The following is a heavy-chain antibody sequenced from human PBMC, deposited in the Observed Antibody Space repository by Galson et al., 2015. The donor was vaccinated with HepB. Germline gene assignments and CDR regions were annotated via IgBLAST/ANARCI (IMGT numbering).Heavy chain of an antibody. V-gene: IGHV3-23*01. J-gene: IGHJ4*02. CDR1: GFTFSSYA. CDR3: AKVGWSDIVATIGLGDFDY. CDR2: ISGSGGST. D-gene: IGHD5-12*01. Sequence: SLRLSCAASGFTFSSYAMSWVRQAPGKGLEWVSAISGSGGSTYYADSVKGRFTISRDNSKNTLYLQMNSLRAEDTAVYYCAKVGWSDIVATIGLGDFDYWGQGTLVTVSS.